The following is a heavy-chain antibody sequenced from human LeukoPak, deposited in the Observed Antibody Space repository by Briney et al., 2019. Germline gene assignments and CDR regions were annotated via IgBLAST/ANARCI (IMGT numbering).Heavy chain of an antibody. D-gene: IGHD2/OR15-2a*01. Sequence: PGGSLRLSCAASGNYWMHWVRQAPGKGLVWVSHINSDGSWTSYADSVKGRFTIPKDNAKNMVYLQMNSLRAEDTAVYYCVSFYETYWGRGTLVTVSS. J-gene: IGHJ4*02. V-gene: IGHV3-74*01. CDR3: VSFYETY. CDR1: GNYW. CDR2: INSDGSWT.